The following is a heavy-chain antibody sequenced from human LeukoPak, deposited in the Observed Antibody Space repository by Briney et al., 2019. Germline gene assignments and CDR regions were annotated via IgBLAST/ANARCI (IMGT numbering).Heavy chain of an antibody. CDR3: ASIAAALNK. CDR1: GYSISSGYY. V-gene: IGHV4-38-2*02. CDR2: IYHSGST. D-gene: IGHD6-13*01. Sequence: PSETLSLTCTVSGYSISSGYYWGWIRQPPGKGLEWIGSIYHSGSTYYNPSLKSRVTISVDTSKNQFSLKLSSVTAADTAVYYCASIAAALNKWGQGTLVTVSS. J-gene: IGHJ4*02.